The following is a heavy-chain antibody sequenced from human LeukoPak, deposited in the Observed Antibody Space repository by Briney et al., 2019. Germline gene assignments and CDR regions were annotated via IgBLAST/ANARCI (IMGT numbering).Heavy chain of an antibody. CDR1: GGSFSGYY. D-gene: IGHD2-2*01. V-gene: IGHV4-34*01. CDR2: INHRGST. Sequence: SETLSLTCAVYGGSFSGYYWSWIRQPPGKGLEWIGEINHRGSTNYNPSLKSRVTISVDTSKNQFSLKLSSVTAADTAVYYCARGLRGSSTSRVSSKISVHYYGMDVWGKGTTVTVSS. J-gene: IGHJ6*04. CDR3: ARGLRGSSTSRVSSKISVHYYGMDV.